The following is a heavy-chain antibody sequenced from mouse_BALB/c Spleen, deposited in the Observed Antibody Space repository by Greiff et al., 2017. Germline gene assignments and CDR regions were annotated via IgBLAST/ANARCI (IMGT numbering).Heavy chain of an antibody. CDR3: ARAGNYEEDYFDY. V-gene: IGHV5-6-3*01. J-gene: IGHJ2*01. Sequence: EVHLVESGGGLVQPGGSLKLSCAASGFTFSSYGMSWVRQTPDKRLELVATINSNGGSTYYPDSVKGRFTISRDNAKNTLYLQMSSLKSEDTAMYYCARAGNYEEDYFDYWGQGTTLTVSS. CDR1: GFTFSSYG. CDR2: INSNGGST. D-gene: IGHD2-1*01.